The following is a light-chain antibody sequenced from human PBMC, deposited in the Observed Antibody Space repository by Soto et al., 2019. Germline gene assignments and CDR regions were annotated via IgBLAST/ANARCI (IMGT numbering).Light chain of an antibody. J-gene: IGKJ1*01. Sequence: EIVLTQSPGTLSLSPGERATLSCRASQSVSSSYLAWYQQKPGQAPRLLIYGASSRATGIADRFSGSGSGTDFTITISRLAPEDFAVYYCQQYGSSPRTFGQGTKVEIK. V-gene: IGKV3-20*01. CDR1: QSVSSSY. CDR3: QQYGSSPRT. CDR2: GAS.